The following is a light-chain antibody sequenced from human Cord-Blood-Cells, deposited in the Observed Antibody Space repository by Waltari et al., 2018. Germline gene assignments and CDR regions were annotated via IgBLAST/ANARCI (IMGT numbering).Light chain of an antibody. CDR3: QQSYSTPRT. V-gene: IGKV1-39*01. J-gene: IGKJ1*01. CDR2: AAS. CDR1: KSISSY. Sequence: DIQMTQSPSSLSASVGDRVTITCRASKSISSYLNWYQQKPGKAPKLLIYAASSLQIGVPSRCSGSGSVTDFTLTISSLQPEDFATYYGQQSYSTPRTFGQGTKVEIK.